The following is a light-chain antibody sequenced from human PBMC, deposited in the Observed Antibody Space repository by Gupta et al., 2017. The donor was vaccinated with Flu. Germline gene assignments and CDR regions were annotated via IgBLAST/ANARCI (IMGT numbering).Light chain of an antibody. CDR3: QQYNSWPRT. Sequence: EIVMTQSPATLSVSPGERATLSCRASQSVSTNLAWYQHIPGQAPRLLIYDASTRATGIPARFSGSGSGTEFTLTISSLQSGDFAVYYCQQYNSWPRTFGQGTKVEIK. J-gene: IGKJ1*01. CDR1: QSVSTN. CDR2: DAS. V-gene: IGKV3-15*01.